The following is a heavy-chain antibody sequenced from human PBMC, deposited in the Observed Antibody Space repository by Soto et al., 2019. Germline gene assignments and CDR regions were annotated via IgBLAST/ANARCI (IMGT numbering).Heavy chain of an antibody. Sequence: QLQLQESGPGLVKTSETLSLICTVSGGSVSSSTYYWGWVRQPPGKGMEWFGSIYYLGVTNYNPSLKSRVSMSVDTSKNQFTLILSSVTSADTAVYFCARHSGEHLDNWGQGTLVTVPS. D-gene: IGHD1-1*01. V-gene: IGHV4-39*01. CDR3: ARHSGEHLDN. J-gene: IGHJ4*01. CDR2: IYYLGVT. CDR1: GGSVSSSTYY.